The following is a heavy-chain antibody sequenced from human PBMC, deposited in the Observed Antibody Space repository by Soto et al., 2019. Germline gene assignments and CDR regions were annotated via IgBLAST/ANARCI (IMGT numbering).Heavy chain of an antibody. CDR2: INSDGSST. V-gene: IGHV3-74*01. CDR1: GFTFSGYW. CDR3: VGMSLVVAAATREDY. J-gene: IGHJ4*02. Sequence: EVQLVESGGGLVQPGGSLRLSCAASGFTFSGYWMHWVRQAPGKGLVWVSRINSDGSSTSYADSVKGRFTISRDNAKNTVYLQMNRLRAEDTAVYYCVGMSLVVAAATREDYWGQATLFTVSS. D-gene: IGHD2-15*01.